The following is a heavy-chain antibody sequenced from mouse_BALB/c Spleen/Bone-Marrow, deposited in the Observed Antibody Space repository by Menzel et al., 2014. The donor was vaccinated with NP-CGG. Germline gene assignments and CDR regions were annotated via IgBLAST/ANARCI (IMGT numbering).Heavy chain of an antibody. CDR3: ARELGRRAMDY. CDR1: GYAFTNYW. D-gene: IGHD4-1*01. Sequence: VKLQESGAELVRPGTSVQVSCKASGYAFTNYWIEWIKQRPGQGLEWIGVINPGSGGANYNEKFKGKATLTADKSSSTAYIQFSSLTSDDSAVYFCARELGRRAMDYWGQGTSVTVSS. CDR2: INPGSGGA. J-gene: IGHJ4*01. V-gene: IGHV1-54*01.